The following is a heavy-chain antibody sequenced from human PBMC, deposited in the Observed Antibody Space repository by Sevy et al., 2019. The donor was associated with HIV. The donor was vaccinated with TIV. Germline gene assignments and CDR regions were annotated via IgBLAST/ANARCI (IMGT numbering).Heavy chain of an antibody. CDR1: GFAFNTYA. D-gene: IGHD2-15*01. Sequence: GGSLRLSCTASGFAFNTYAMYWVRQAPGKGLEWVSSISTNGNITYYADSVKGRFIVSRDSSKNTVYLQMHSLRGDDTAFYYWAKGATIVVMVSYACDMGGQGTRVTV. J-gene: IGHJ3*02. V-gene: IGHV3-23*01. CDR2: ISTNGNIT. CDR3: AKGATIVVMVSYACDM.